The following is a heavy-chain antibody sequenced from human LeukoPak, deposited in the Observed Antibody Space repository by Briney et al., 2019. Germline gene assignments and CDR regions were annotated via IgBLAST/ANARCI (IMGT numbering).Heavy chain of an antibody. D-gene: IGHD3-3*01. CDR3: AKELGGYDFWSGYYTFDY. J-gene: IGHJ4*02. CDR2: IRYDGSNK. CDR1: GFTFSSYG. Sequence: GGSLRLSCAASGFTFSSYGMHWVRQAPGKGLEWVAFIRYDGSNKYYADSVKGRFTISRDNSKNTLYLQMNSLRAEDTAVYYCAKELGGYDFWSGYYTFDYWGQGTLVTVSS. V-gene: IGHV3-30*02.